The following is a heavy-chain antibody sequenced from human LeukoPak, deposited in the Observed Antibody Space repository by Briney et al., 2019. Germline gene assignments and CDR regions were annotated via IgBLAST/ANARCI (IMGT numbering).Heavy chain of an antibody. V-gene: IGHV1-8*01. CDR2: MNPNSGNT. Sequence: ASVKVSCKASGYTFTSYDINWVRQATGQGLEWMGWMNPNSGNTGYAQKFQGRVTMARNTSISTAYMELSSLRAEDTALYYCARVWATVTTTDYWGQGTLVTVSS. J-gene: IGHJ4*02. D-gene: IGHD4-17*01. CDR1: GYTFTSYD. CDR3: ARVWATVTTTDY.